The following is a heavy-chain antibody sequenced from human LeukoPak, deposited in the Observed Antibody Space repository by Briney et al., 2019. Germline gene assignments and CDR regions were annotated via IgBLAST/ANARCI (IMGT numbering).Heavy chain of an antibody. Sequence: SESLSLTCTVSGGSISSYYWSWIRQPPGKGLEWIGYIYYSGSTNYNPSLKSRVTISVDTSKNQFSLKLSSVTAADTAVYYCARWYSNFAFDYWGQENLVTVSS. V-gene: IGHV4-59*01. D-gene: IGHD4-11*01. J-gene: IGHJ4*02. CDR3: ARWYSNFAFDY. CDR1: GGSISSYY. CDR2: IYYSGST.